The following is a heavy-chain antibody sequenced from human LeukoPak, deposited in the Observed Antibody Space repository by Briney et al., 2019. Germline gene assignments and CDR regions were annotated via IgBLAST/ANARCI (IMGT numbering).Heavy chain of an antibody. J-gene: IGHJ4*02. CDR3: AKGPYYDSSGYYDY. Sequence: PGGSLRLSCAASGFTFSGSAMHWVRQAPGKGLEWVAVIWYDGSNKYYADSVKGRFTISRDNSKNTLYLQMNSLRAEDTAVYYCAKGPYYDSSGYYDYWGQGTLVTVSS. CDR2: IWYDGSNK. CDR1: GFTFSGSA. D-gene: IGHD3-22*01. V-gene: IGHV3-33*06.